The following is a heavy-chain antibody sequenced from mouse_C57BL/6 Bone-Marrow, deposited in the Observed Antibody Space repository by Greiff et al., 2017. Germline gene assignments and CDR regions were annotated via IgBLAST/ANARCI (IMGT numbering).Heavy chain of an antibody. D-gene: IGHD1-1*01. Sequence: VKLMESGAELVRPGSSVKLSCKASGYTFTSYWMHWVKQRPIQGLEWIGNIDPSDSETHYHQKFKDKATLTVDQSTSPAYMQRSSLTSEYSACCYGARGGFYVSLAYWGQGTLVTVSA. CDR1: GYTFTSYW. V-gene: IGHV1-52*01. CDR2: IDPSDSET. CDR3: ARGGFYVSLAY. J-gene: IGHJ3*01.